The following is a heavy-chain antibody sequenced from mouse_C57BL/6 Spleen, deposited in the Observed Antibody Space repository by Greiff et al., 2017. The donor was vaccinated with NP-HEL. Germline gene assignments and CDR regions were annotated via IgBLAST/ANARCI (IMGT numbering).Heavy chain of an antibody. J-gene: IGHJ2*01. Sequence: QVQLKESGAELVMPGASVKLSCKASGYTFTSYWMHWVKQRPGQGLEWIGEIDPSDSYTNYNQKFKGKSTLTVDKSSSTAYMQLSSLTSEDSAVYYCARDGLLDYWGQGTTLTVSS. CDR2: IDPSDSYT. V-gene: IGHV1-69*01. D-gene: IGHD2-3*01. CDR3: ARDGLLDY. CDR1: GYTFTSYW.